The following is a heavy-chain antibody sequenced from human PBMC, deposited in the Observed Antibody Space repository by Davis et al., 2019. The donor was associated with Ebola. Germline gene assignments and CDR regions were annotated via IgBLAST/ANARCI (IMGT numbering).Heavy chain of an antibody. CDR1: GGSISSYY. CDR3: ARPAVAPQGGWYLDL. Sequence: PSETLSLTCTVSGGSISSYYWSWIRQPPGKGLEWIGSIFYSGSTTYNPSLKSRLTISVDTSKNQFSLKLSSVTAADTAVYYCARPAVAPQGGWYLDLWGRGTLVTVSS. V-gene: IGHV4-59*08. J-gene: IGHJ2*01. CDR2: IFYSGST. D-gene: IGHD4-23*01.